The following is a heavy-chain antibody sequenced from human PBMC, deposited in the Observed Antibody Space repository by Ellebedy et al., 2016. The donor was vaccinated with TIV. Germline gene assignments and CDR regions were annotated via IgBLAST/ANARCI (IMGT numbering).Heavy chain of an antibody. D-gene: IGHD3-22*01. Sequence: GESLKISCAASGFTFSSYWMNWVRQAPGKGLVWVSRINSDGSDTNYADSVKGRFTISRDNAENTLYLQMSGLRAEDTAVYYCARGVSYYHDSSGYGTVWGQGTTVTVS. CDR3: ARGVSYYHDSSGYGTV. V-gene: IGHV3-74*01. CDR2: INSDGSDT. CDR1: GFTFSSYW. J-gene: IGHJ6*02.